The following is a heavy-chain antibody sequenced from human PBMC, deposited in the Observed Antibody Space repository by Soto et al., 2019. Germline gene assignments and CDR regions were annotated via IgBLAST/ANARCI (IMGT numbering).Heavy chain of an antibody. J-gene: IGHJ4*02. CDR2: ITSAGST. CDR1: GFPFRNYA. V-gene: IGHV3-23*01. CDR3: AKTDKFHSQSSGWANRFDS. D-gene: IGHD6-19*01. Sequence: GSLRLSCAASGFPFRNYAMTCVRQPPGKGLEWVSTITSAGSTFYGDTVKGRFTISRDNSKSTLYLQMNSLGAEDTAVYYCAKTDKFHSQSSGWANRFDSWGQGTLVTVSS.